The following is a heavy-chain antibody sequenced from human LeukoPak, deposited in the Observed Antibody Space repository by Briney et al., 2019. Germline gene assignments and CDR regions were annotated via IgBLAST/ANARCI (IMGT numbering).Heavy chain of an antibody. J-gene: IGHJ4*02. D-gene: IGHD3-10*01. V-gene: IGHV4-39*01. CDR1: GGSIRSSYYY. CDR3: ARSQREMVRGVISN. CDR2: IYYSGST. Sequence: SETLSLTCTVSGGSIRSSYYYWGWIRQPPGKGLEWIGSIYYSGSTYYNPSLKSRVTISVDTSKNQFSLKLSSVTAADTAVYYCARSQREMVRGVISNWGQGTLVTVSS.